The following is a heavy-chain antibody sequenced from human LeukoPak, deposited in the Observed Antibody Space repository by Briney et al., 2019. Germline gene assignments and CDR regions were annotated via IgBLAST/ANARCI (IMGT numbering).Heavy chain of an antibody. J-gene: IGHJ3*02. V-gene: IGHV1-18*01. D-gene: IGHD3-3*01. CDR1: GYTFTNYG. CDR3: ARGLTIDAFDI. CDR2: ISAYNGNT. Sequence: ASVKVSCKASGYTFTNYGIRWVRQAPGQGLEWMGWISAYNGNTNYAHQLQGRVTMTTDASTRTAYMELRSLRSEDTAVYYCARGLTIDAFDIWGQGTMVTVSS.